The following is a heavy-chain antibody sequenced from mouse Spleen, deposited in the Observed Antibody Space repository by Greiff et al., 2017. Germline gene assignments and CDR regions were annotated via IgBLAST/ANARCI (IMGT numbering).Heavy chain of an antibody. V-gene: IGHV5-9-1*01. CDR3: SSPYYYGSSYQDAMDY. CDR2: ISSGGSYT. J-gene: IGHJ4*01. CDR1: GFTFSSYA. D-gene: IGHD1-1*01. Sequence: EVKLQESGGGLVKPGGSLKLSCAASGFTFSSYAMSWVRQTPGKRLEWVATISSGGSYTYYPDSVKGRFTISRDNAKNTLYLQMSSLRSEDTAMYYCSSPYYYGSSYQDAMDYWGQGTSVTVSS.